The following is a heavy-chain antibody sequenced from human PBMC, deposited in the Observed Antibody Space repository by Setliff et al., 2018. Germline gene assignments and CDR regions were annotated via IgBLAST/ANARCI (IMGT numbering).Heavy chain of an antibody. CDR2: IYYSGST. V-gene: IGHV4-39*07. CDR1: GGSISSSSYY. Sequence: KPSETLSLTCTVSGGSISSSSYYWGWIRQPPGKGLEWIGSIYYSGSTYYHPSLESRISISLDTSRNQFSLNLRSLTAADTAVYFCARGTMGGDFSPLAMDVWGKGATVTVSS. D-gene: IGHD3-10*01. CDR3: ARGTMGGDFSPLAMDV. J-gene: IGHJ6*03.